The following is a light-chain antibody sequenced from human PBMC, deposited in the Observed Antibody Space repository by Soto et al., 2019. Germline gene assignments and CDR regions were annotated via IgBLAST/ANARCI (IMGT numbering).Light chain of an antibody. CDR1: SSNIGPDYD. V-gene: IGLV1-40*01. CDR3: QFYVITLPGVV. J-gene: IGLJ2*01. Sequence: QPVLTQPPSVSGAPGQTVTISCTGSSSNIGPDYDVHWYQQLPGTAPKLLIFRNYNRPSGVPDRFSGSKSGTSASLAITGLQAEDEADYYCQFYVITLPGVVFGGGTKVTVL. CDR2: RNY.